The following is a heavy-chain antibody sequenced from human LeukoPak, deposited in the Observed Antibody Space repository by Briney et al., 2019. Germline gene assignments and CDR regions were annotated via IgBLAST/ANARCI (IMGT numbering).Heavy chain of an antibody. CDR2: IKGGGGEP. J-gene: IGHJ4*02. V-gene: IGHV3-23*01. D-gene: IGHD2-21*02. Sequence: GGSLRLFCAASGFTFSTSAMGWVRQAPGKGLELVSRIKGGGGEPFYADSVKGRFTISRDNSKNTLFLQLNSLRADDSAVYYCAKGGHDFNPFYWWGQGTLVTVSS. CDR3: AKGGHDFNPFYW. CDR1: GFTFSTSA.